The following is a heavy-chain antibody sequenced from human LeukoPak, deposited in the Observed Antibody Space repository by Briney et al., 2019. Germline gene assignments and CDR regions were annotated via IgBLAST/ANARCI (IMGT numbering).Heavy chain of an antibody. D-gene: IGHD2/OR15-2a*01. CDR3: AREYCDSTTCCKTIDY. V-gene: IGHV3-64*01. Sequence: GGSLRLSCAASGFTFRIYAMHWVRQAPGKGLEYVSAITSNGGSAYYANSVKGRFTISRDNSKNTLYLQMGSLRAEDMAVYYCAREYCDSTTCCKTIDYWGQGTLVTVSS. CDR1: GFTFRIYA. J-gene: IGHJ4*02. CDR2: ITSNGGSA.